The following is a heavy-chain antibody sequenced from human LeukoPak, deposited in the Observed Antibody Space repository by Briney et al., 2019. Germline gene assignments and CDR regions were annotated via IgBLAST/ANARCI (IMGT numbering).Heavy chain of an antibody. CDR3: AREDPGSYSSGWYGGDY. CDR2: IGAYNGNT. Sequence: ASVKVSCKASGYTFTSYGISWVRQAPGQGLEWMGWIGAYNGNTNYAQKLQGRVTMTTDTSTSTAYMELRSLRSDDTAVYYCAREDPGSYSSGWYGGDYWGQGTLVTVSS. J-gene: IGHJ4*02. CDR1: GYTFTSYG. D-gene: IGHD6-19*01. V-gene: IGHV1-18*01.